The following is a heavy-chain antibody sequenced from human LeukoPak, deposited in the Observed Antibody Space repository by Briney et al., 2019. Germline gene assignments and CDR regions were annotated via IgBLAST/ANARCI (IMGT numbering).Heavy chain of an antibody. J-gene: IGHJ5*02. V-gene: IGHV1-69*13. CDR3: ARVYSSGYDNNWFDP. D-gene: IGHD5-12*01. CDR1: GGTFSSYA. Sequence: ASVKVSCKASGGTFSSYAISWVRQAPGQGLEWMGGIIPIFGTANYAQKFQGRVTITADESTSTAYMELSSLRSEDTAVYYCARVYSSGYDNNWFDPWGQGTLVTVSS. CDR2: IIPIFGTA.